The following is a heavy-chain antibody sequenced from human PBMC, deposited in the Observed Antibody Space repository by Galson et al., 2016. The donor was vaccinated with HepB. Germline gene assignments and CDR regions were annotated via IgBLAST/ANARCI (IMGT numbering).Heavy chain of an antibody. CDR2: MYYRGST. CDR3: ARHDYGDFLFDY. CDR1: GGSISSSRHY. V-gene: IGHV4-39*01. D-gene: IGHD4-17*01. J-gene: IGHJ4*02. Sequence: ETLSLTCAVSGGSISSSRHYWGWIRQPPGKGLEWIASMYYRGSTYYNPSLKSRVTISVDTSKNQLSLELSSVTAADTAMYYCARHDYGDFLFDYWGQGTLVIVSS.